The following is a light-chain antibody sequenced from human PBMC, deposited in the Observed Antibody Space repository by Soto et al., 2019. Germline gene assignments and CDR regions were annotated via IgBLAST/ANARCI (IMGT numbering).Light chain of an antibody. CDR1: QSISRTY. CDR2: ATS. V-gene: IGKV3-20*01. CDR3: QQYNNWPPVT. Sequence: ENVLTQSPGTLSLSPGERATLSCRASQSISRTYLAWYQQKPVQAPRLLIYATSSRATGIPDRFSGSGSGTDFTLTISRLEPEDFAVYFCQQYNNWPPVTFGPGTKVDI. J-gene: IGKJ3*01.